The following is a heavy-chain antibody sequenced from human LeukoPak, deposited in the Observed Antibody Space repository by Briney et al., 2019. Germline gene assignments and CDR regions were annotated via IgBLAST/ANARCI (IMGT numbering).Heavy chain of an antibody. CDR3: AKAPRNSSTMLDY. V-gene: IGHV1-46*01. Sequence: GASVKVSCKASGYTFTSHWIQWVRQAPGQGLEWMGLINPNDGSVAYAHRFRGRVTMTRDTSTSIAYMDLSSLRSEDTAMYYCAKAPRNSSTMLDYWGQGTLLTVSS. J-gene: IGHJ4*02. D-gene: IGHD6-13*01. CDR2: INPNDGSV. CDR1: GYTFTSHW.